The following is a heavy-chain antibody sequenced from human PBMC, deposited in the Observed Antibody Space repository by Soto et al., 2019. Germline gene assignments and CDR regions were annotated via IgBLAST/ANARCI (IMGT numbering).Heavy chain of an antibody. CDR3: ARDVPGWDNAYYYYYMDV. CDR2: ISSSSSYI. J-gene: IGHJ6*03. Sequence: GGSLRLSCAASGFTFSSYSMNWVRQAPGKGLEWVSSISSSSSYIYYADSVKGRFTISRDNAKNSLYLQMNSLRAEDTAVYYCARDVPGWDNAYYYYYMDVWGKGTTVTVSS. CDR1: GFTFSSYS. V-gene: IGHV3-21*01. D-gene: IGHD6-19*01.